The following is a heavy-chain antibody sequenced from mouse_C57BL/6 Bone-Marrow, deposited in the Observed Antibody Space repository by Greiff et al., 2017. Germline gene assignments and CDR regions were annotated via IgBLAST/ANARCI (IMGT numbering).Heavy chain of an antibody. V-gene: IGHV5-16*01. Sequence: EVKLVESEGGLVQPGSSMKLSCTASGFTFSDYYMAWVRQVPEKGLEWVANINYDGSSTYYLDSLKSRFIISRDNAKNILYLQMSSLKSEDTATYYCARNYARYYFDYWGQGTTLTVSS. CDR2: INYDGSST. CDR3: ARNYARYYFDY. J-gene: IGHJ2*01. CDR1: GFTFSDYY. D-gene: IGHD1-1*01.